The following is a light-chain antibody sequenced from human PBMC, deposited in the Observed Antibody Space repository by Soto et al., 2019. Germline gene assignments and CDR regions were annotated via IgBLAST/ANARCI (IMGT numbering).Light chain of an antibody. J-gene: IGKJ1*01. CDR2: DAS. V-gene: IGKV1-39*01. CDR1: QSISSY. CDR3: QQYAGSPWT. Sequence: DIQMTQSPSSLSASVGDRVTITCRASQSISSYLNWYRQKPGKAPKLLIYDASSLESGVPQRFSGSGSGTDFTLIISRLEPEDFAVYYCQQYAGSPWTFGQGTKVDIK.